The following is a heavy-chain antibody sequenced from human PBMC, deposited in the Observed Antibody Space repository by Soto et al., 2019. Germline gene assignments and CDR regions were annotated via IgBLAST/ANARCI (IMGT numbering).Heavy chain of an antibody. CDR3: ATLLVISGNRLGG. Sequence: QVQLVQSGAEVKKPGSSVKVSCKASGGTLRSYASSWVRQAPGQSLEWMGGIVPMLDSAKYAPRFQGRVTLTADESTSTAYMELSSLRVEDTAMYYCATLLVISGNRLGGWGQGSLVTVSS. CDR2: IVPMLDSA. CDR1: GGTLRSYA. J-gene: IGHJ4*02. V-gene: IGHV1-69*11. D-gene: IGHD1-1*01.